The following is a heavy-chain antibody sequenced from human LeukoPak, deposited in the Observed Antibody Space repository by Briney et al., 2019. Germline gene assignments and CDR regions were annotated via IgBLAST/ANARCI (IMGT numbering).Heavy chain of an antibody. D-gene: IGHD6-6*01. V-gene: IGHV3-30-3*01. CDR3: ARMYSSSMSARDV. J-gene: IGHJ6*02. CDR2: ISYDGSNK. CDR1: GFTFSSYA. Sequence: PGRSLRLSCAASGFTFSSYAMHWVRQAPGKGLEWVAVISYDGSNKYYADSVKGRFTISRDNSKNTLYLQMNSLRAEDTAVYYCARMYSSSMSARDVWGQGTTVTVSS.